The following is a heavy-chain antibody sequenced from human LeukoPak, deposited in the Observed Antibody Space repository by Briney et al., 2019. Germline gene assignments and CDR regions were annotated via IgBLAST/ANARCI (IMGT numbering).Heavy chain of an antibody. J-gene: IGHJ4*02. Sequence: ASVKVSCKVSGYTLTELSMHWVRQAPGKGLEWMGGFDPEDGETIYAQKFQGRVTMTEDTSTDTAYMELRSLRSEDTAVYYCATSYYDSSGYYPLYYFDYWGQGTLVTVSS. V-gene: IGHV1-24*01. CDR2: FDPEDGET. CDR3: ATSYYDSSGYYPLYYFDY. CDR1: GYTLTELS. D-gene: IGHD3-22*01.